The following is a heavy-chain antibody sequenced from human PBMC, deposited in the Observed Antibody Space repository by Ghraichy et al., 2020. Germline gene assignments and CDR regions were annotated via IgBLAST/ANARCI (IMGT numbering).Heavy chain of an antibody. J-gene: IGHJ6*02. CDR3: PRDLSTSCLPPYCYGMDV. V-gene: IGHV3-48*02. Sequence: GALRLSCAASGFTFSTYSMNWVRQAPGKGLEWVSYISSSSSTIYFADSVKGRFTISRDSAKNSLYLQMNSLRDEDTAVYYCPRDLSTSCLPPYCYGMDVWGQGTTVTVSS. D-gene: IGHD2-2*01. CDR2: ISSSSSTI. CDR1: GFTFSTYS.